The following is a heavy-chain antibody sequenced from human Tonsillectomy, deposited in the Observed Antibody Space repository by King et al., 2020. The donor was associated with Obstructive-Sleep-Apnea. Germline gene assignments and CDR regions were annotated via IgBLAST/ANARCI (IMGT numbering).Heavy chain of an antibody. D-gene: IGHD4-17*01. CDR2: ISSSSSTI. J-gene: IGHJ5*02. V-gene: IGHV3-48*04. CDR1: EFTFSSYS. Sequence: VQLVESGGGLVQPGGSLRLSCAASEFTFSSYSMNWVRQAPGKGLEWVSYISSSSSTIYYADSVKGRFTISGDNAKNSLYLQMNSLRAEDTAVYYCARDRRYGDYPWGQGTLVTVSS. CDR3: ARDRRYGDYP.